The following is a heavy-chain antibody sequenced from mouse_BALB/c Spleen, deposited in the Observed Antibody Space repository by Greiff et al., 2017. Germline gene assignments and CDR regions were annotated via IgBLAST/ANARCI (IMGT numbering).Heavy chain of an antibody. D-gene: IGHD4-1*01. CDR3: ESNAPGAMDY. CDR1: GYTFTSYC. V-gene: IGHV1-7*01. Sequence: VQLQQSGAELAKPGASVKMSCKASGYTFTSYCMHWVKQRPGQGLEWIGYINPSTGYTEYNQKFKYTATLTADKSSSTAYMQLSSLTSEDSAVYYRESNAPGAMDYWGQGTSGTVAS. CDR2: INPSTGYT. J-gene: IGHJ4*01.